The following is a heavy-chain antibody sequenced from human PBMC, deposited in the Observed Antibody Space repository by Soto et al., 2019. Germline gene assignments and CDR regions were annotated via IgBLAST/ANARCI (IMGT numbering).Heavy chain of an antibody. Sequence: SXKVSCKASGYTXTSYGIRLVRQAPGQGLEWMGWIIAYNGNTNYAQKLQGRVTMTTDTSTSTAYMEMRRMRSDDTAVYYCARDPTGSYFDYWGQGTLVTVSS. CDR3: ARDPTGSYFDY. CDR2: IIAYNGNT. J-gene: IGHJ4*02. CDR1: GYTXTSYG. D-gene: IGHD2-15*01. V-gene: IGHV1-18*04.